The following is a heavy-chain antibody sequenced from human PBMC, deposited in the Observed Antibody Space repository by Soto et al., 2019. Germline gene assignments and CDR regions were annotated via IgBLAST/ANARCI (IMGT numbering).Heavy chain of an antibody. CDR3: ARGEAYYDSENSANWFDP. Sequence: SETLSLTCAVSGGSISSGGYSWSWIRQPPGKGLEWIGYIYHSGSTYYNPSLKSRVTISVDRSKNQFSLKLSSVTAADTAVYYCARGEAYYDSENSANWFDPWGQGTLVTVSS. CDR2: IYHSGST. CDR1: GGSISSGGYS. D-gene: IGHD3-22*01. V-gene: IGHV4-30-2*01. J-gene: IGHJ5*02.